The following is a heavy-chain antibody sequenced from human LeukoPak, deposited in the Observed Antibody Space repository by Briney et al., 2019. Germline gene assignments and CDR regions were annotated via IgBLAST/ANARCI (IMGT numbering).Heavy chain of an antibody. J-gene: IGHJ3*02. V-gene: IGHV1-69*13. CDR2: IIPIFGTA. CDR3: ASGLLSSGWYPDAFDI. D-gene: IGHD6-19*01. CDR1: GGTFSSYA. Sequence: GASVKVSCKASGGTFSSYAISWVRQAPGQGLEWMRGIIPIFGTANYAQKFQGRVTITADESTSTAYMELSSLRSEDTAVYYCASGLLSSGWYPDAFDIWGQGTMVTVSS.